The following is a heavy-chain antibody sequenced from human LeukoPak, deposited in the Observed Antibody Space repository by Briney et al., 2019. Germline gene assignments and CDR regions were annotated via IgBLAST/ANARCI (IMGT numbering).Heavy chain of an antibody. J-gene: IGHJ4*02. CDR2: INQDGSEK. CDR3: ARNWEGGNYFDY. D-gene: IGHD1-26*01. Sequence: GSLRLSCAASGFTFSSYWMSWVRQAPGKGLEWVANINQDGSEKYYVDSVKGRFTISRDNAKNSLYLQMNSLRAEDTAVYYCARNWEGGNYFDYWGQGTLVTVSS. CDR1: GFTFSSYW. V-gene: IGHV3-7*01.